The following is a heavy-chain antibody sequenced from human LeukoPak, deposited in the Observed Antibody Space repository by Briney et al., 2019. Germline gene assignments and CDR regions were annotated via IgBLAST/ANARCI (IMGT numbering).Heavy chain of an antibody. CDR1: GFTVSSNY. D-gene: IGHD6-13*01. CDR2: INHSGST. J-gene: IGHJ5*02. Sequence: PGGSLRLSCAASGFTVSSNYMSWVRQPPGKGLEWIGEINHSGSTNYNPSLKSRVTISVDTSKNQFSLKLSSVTAADTAVYYCAMPPIAAAGTGTWGQGTLVTVSS. V-gene: IGHV4-34*08. CDR3: AMPPIAAAGTGT.